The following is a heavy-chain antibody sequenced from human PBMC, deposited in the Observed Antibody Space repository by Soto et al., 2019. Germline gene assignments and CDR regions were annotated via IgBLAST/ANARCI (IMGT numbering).Heavy chain of an antibody. Sequence: STVVWGSSSSGSYCWSRNRQPPGKGLEWIGYIYYTGNTYYNPSLKSRVIMSVDTSTNQFSLKVTSVTAADTAVYYCASGGSSNWFDPWGQGTLVTVSS. CDR2: IYYTGNT. V-gene: IGHV4-30-4*08. CDR3: ASGGSSNWFDP. CDR1: WGSSSSGSYC. D-gene: IGHD1-26*01. J-gene: IGHJ5*02.